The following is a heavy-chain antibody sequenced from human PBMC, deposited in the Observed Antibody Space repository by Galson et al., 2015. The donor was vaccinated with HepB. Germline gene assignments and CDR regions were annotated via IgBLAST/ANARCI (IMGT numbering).Heavy chain of an antibody. V-gene: IGHV3-30-3*01. CDR3: ARVGTYYDFWSDDY. Sequence: SLRLSCAASGFTFSSYAMHWVRQAPGKGLEWVAVISYDGSNKYYADSVKGRFTISRDNSKNTLYLQMNSLRAEDTAVYYCARVGTYYDFWSDDYWGQGTLVTVSS. J-gene: IGHJ4*02. D-gene: IGHD3-3*01. CDR1: GFTFSSYA. CDR2: ISYDGSNK.